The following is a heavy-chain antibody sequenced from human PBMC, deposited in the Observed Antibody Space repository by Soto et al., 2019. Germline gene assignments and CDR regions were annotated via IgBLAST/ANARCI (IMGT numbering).Heavy chain of an antibody. CDR1: GFTFSSYA. D-gene: IGHD1-26*01. CDR2: ISGSGGST. V-gene: IGHV3-23*01. Sequence: PGGSLRLSCAASGFTFSSYAMSWVRQAPGKGLEWVSAISGSGGSTYYADSVKGRFTISRDNSKNTLYLQMNSLRAEDTAVYYCTKYHVGAQHFDYWGQGTRVTVSS. J-gene: IGHJ4*02. CDR3: TKYHVGAQHFDY.